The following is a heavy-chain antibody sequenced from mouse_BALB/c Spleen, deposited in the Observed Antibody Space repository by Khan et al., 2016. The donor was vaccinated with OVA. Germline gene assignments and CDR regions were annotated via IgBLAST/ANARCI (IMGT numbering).Heavy chain of an antibody. CDR1: GYSFTGYF. D-gene: IGHD1-1*01. CDR3: ARIYRSDFDY. J-gene: IGHJ2*01. CDR2: INPHIGET. V-gene: IGHV1-20*02. Sequence: VQLKQSGPELVKPGASVKISCKASGYSFTGYFMNWVKQSHGKSLEWIGRINPHIGETFYNQKFTGKATLTVDESSRTAHVALRSLAAEDAAVYYCARIYRSDFDYWGQGTTLTVSS.